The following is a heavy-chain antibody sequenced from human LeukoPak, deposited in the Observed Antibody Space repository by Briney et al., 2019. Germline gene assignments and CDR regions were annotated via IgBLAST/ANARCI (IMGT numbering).Heavy chain of an antibody. D-gene: IGHD5-18*01. Sequence: PGGPLRLSCAASGFTFSSYAMSWVRQAPGKGLECISYIGGSGRDIKYADSVKGRFTISRDNAKNSLYLQMNSLRAEDTAVYYCASPSGYSYVSSFDYWGQGTLVTVSS. J-gene: IGHJ4*02. CDR1: GFTFSSYA. V-gene: IGHV3-21*05. CDR3: ASPSGYSYVSSFDY. CDR2: IGGSGRDI.